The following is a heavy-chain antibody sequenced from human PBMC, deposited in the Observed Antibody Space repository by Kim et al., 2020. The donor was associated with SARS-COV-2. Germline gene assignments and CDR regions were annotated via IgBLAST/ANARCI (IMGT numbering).Heavy chain of an antibody. D-gene: IGHD2-8*02. Sequence: AQKVQGRITITADESKSTAYMGLGSLRSEETAVYYCARGNRVVYAGVGFDYWGQGTLVTVSS. CDR3: ARGNRVVYAGVGFDY. J-gene: IGHJ4*02. V-gene: IGHV1-69*01.